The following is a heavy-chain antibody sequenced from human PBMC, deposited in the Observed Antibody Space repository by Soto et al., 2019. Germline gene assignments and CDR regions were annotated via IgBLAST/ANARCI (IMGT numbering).Heavy chain of an antibody. J-gene: IGHJ6*02. CDR2: ISYDGSDK. CDR3: ARFGGCSSRPCYYYYGMDV. Sequence: QVQLVESGGGVVQPGRSLRLSCAASGFTFSSYAMHWVLQAPGKGLEWVAVISYDGSDKYYADSVKGRFTISRDNSKNTLYLQMNSLRAEDTAVYYCARFGGCSSRPCYYYYGMDVWGQGTTVTVSS. V-gene: IGHV3-30-3*01. D-gene: IGHD6-13*01. CDR1: GFTFSSYA.